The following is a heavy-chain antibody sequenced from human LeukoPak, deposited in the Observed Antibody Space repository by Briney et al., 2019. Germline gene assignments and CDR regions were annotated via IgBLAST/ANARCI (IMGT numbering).Heavy chain of an antibody. CDR2: ISGDGLTT. CDR3: AKKHSTILRGVSPPDY. D-gene: IGHD3-10*01. J-gene: IGHJ4*02. Sequence: GGSLRLSCAAPGFTFTSYTINWVRQAPGKGLEWVSGISGDGLTTYYAESVKGRFTISRDNSANTVYLQMSSLRVEDAAIYYCAKKHSTILRGVSPPDYWGQGTLVTVSS. V-gene: IGHV3-23*01. CDR1: GFTFTSYT.